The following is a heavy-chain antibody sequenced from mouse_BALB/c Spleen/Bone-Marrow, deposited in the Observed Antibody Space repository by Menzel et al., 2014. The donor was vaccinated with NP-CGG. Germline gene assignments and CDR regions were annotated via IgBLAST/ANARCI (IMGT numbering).Heavy chain of an antibody. CDR1: GFTFXTYA. Sequence: EVQRVESGGGLVQPKGSLKLSCAASGFTFXTYAMNWVRQAPGKGLEWVARIRSKSNNYATYYADSVKDRFTISRDDSQSKLFLQMNNLKTEDTAMYHCVKSDGYFFDYWGQGTSLTVSS. CDR2: IRSKSNNYAT. CDR3: VKSDGYFFDY. D-gene: IGHD2-3*01. V-gene: IGHV10-1*02. J-gene: IGHJ2*03.